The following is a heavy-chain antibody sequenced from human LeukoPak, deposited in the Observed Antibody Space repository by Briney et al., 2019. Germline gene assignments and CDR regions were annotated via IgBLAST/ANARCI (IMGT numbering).Heavy chain of an antibody. CDR1: GGSFSGYY. J-gene: IGHJ4*02. Sequence: SETLSLTCAVYGGSFSGYYWSWIRQPPGKGLEWIGEINHSGSTNYNPSLKSRVTISVDTSKSQFSLKLSSVTAADTAVYYCARAKGIAAAGTGYWGQGTLVTVSS. V-gene: IGHV4-34*01. CDR3: ARAKGIAAAGTGY. D-gene: IGHD6-13*01. CDR2: INHSGST.